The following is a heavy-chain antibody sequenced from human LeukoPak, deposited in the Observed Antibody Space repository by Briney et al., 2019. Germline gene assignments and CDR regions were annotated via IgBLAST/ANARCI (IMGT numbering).Heavy chain of an antibody. CDR3: ARDRGMLAAAFDI. CDR2: ISSSSSYI. Sequence: PGGSLRLSCAASGFTFSSYSMNWVRQAPGKGLEWVSSISSSSSYIYYADSVKGRFTISRDNAKKSLYLQMNSLRAEDTAVYYCARDRGMLAAAFDIWGQGTMVTVSS. V-gene: IGHV3-21*01. D-gene: IGHD6-13*01. J-gene: IGHJ3*02. CDR1: GFTFSSYS.